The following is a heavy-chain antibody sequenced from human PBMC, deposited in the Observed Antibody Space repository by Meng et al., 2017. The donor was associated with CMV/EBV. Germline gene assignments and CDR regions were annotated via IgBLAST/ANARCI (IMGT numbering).Heavy chain of an antibody. V-gene: IGHV4-34*01. D-gene: IGHD3-3*01. CDR2: INHSGST. Sequence: GSLRLSCAVYGGSFSGYYWSWIRQPPGKGLEWIEEINHSGSTNYNPSLKSRVTISVDTSKNQFSLKLSSVTAADTAVYYCARGPRGLLRFLEWSQSYFQHWGQGTLVTVSS. J-gene: IGHJ1*01. CDR3: ARGPRGLLRFLEWSQSYFQH. CDR1: GGSFSGYY.